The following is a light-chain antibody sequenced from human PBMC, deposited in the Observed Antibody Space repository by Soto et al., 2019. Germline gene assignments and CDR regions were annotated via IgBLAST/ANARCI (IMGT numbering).Light chain of an antibody. J-gene: IGLJ3*02. Sequence: QSVLTQPPSVSAAPGQKVTISCSGSTSNIGNNYVSWYQQLPGTAPKLLIFDSYKRPSGIPDRFSGSKSGTSATLGITGLQTGDEADYYCGTWDSRLSAWVFGGGTKVTVL. CDR1: TSNIGNNY. CDR3: GTWDSRLSAWV. CDR2: DSY. V-gene: IGLV1-51*01.